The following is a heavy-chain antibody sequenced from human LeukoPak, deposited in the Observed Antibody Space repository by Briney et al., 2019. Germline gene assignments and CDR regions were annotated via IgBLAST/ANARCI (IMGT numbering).Heavy chain of an antibody. CDR2: IYHSGST. V-gene: IGHV4-38-2*02. CDR3: ARDLRYFDGTRPTPTWFDL. CDR1: GYSISSAYF. Sequence: PSETLSLTCAVSGYSISSAYFWGWIRQPHGKGLEWIGSIYHSGSTYYNPSLKSRVTVSVDTSKNHFSLKVGSVTAADTAVYYCARDLRYFDGTRPTPTWFDLWGQGTLVTVSS. J-gene: IGHJ5*02. D-gene: IGHD3-9*01.